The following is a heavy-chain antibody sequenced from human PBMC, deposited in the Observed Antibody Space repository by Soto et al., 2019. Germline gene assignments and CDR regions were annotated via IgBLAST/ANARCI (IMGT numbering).Heavy chain of an antibody. D-gene: IGHD3-10*01. V-gene: IGHV1-69*02. CDR1: GDTFSFYT. Sequence: QVQLVQSGTEVKKPGSSVKVSCKASGDTFSFYTINWVRQAPGLGLEWVGRINPIVSMSNYAQKFQDRVSMTTDKSKSKAYMQLRSLRSDDTAMYFCAASYGSGYRAFDYWGQGALVNVSS. CDR2: INPIVSMS. J-gene: IGHJ4*02. CDR3: AASYGSGYRAFDY.